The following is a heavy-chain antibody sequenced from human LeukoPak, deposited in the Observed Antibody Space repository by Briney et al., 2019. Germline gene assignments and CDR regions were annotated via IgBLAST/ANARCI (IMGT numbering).Heavy chain of an antibody. CDR3: AKVNSYYYDSSGQSRFDY. D-gene: IGHD3-22*01. CDR1: GFTFSSYW. J-gene: IGHJ4*02. Sequence: GGSLRLSCAASGFTFSSYWMSWVRQAPGKGLEWVSAISGSGGSTYYADSVKGRFTISRDNSKNTLYLQMNGLRAEDTAVYYCAKVNSYYYDSSGQSRFDYWGQGTLVTVSS. V-gene: IGHV3-23*01. CDR2: ISGSGGST.